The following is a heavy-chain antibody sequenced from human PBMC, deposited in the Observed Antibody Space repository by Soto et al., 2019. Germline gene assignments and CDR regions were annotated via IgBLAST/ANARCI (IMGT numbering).Heavy chain of an antibody. V-gene: IGHV4-39*01. CDR2: IYYSGST. Sequence: PSETLSLTCTVSGGSISSSSYYWGWIRQPPGKGLEWIGSIYYSGSTYYNPSLKSRVTISVDTSKNQFSLKLSSVTAADTAVYYCARHSNTAMVAFGMDVWGQGTTVTVS. CDR3: ARHSNTAMVAFGMDV. J-gene: IGHJ6*02. CDR1: GGSISSSSYY. D-gene: IGHD5-18*01.